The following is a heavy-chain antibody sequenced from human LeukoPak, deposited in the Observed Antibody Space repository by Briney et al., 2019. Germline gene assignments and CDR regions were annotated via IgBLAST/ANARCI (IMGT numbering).Heavy chain of an antibody. Sequence: GGSLRLSCAASGFTFSSYSMNWVRQAPGRGLEWVSSISSSSSYIYYADSVKGRFTISRDNAKNSLYLQMNSLRAEDTAVYYCARASYYDSSGYGYWGQGTLVTVSS. J-gene: IGHJ4*02. V-gene: IGHV3-21*01. CDR3: ARASYYDSSGYGY. CDR1: GFTFSSYS. D-gene: IGHD3-22*01. CDR2: ISSSSSYI.